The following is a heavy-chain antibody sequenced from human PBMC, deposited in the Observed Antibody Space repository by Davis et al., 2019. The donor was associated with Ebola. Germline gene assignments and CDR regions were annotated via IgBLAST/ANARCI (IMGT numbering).Heavy chain of an antibody. CDR3: ARDRTGDLGEFLDT. Sequence: SVKVSCKTSGDAFSNHAINWVRQAPGQGLEWVGKIIPVLDITYYAQKFQGRVTITADKSTTTVSMDVNSLKSEGTAVYYCARDRTGDLGEFLDTWGQGTLVSVSS. CDR2: IIPVLDIT. D-gene: IGHD3-16*01. J-gene: IGHJ5*02. CDR1: GDAFSNHA. V-gene: IGHV1-69*04.